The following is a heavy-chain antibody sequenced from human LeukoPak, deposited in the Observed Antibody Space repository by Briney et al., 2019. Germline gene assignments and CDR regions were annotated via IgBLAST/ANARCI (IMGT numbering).Heavy chain of an antibody. V-gene: IGHV4-39*07. CDR1: GGSISSSSYY. J-gene: IGHJ4*02. CDR3: ASRDCSGGSCYSEDY. CDR2: IYYSGST. D-gene: IGHD2-15*01. Sequence: PSETLSLTCTVSGGSISSSSYYWGWIRQPPGKGLEWIGSIYYSGSTYYNPSLKSRVTISVDTSKNQFSLKLSSVTAADTAVYYCASRDCSGGSCYSEDYWGQGTLVTVSS.